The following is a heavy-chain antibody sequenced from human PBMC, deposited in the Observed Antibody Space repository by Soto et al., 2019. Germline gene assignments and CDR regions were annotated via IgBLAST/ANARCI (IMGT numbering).Heavy chain of an antibody. J-gene: IGHJ3*02. CDR2: ISSSGSTI. CDR3: ARGTEESSGGGFDI. Sequence: QPGGSLRLSCAASGFTFSSYEMNWVRQAPGKGLEWVSYISSSGSTIYYADSVKGRFTISRDNAKNSLYLQMNSLRAEDTAVYYCARGTEESSGGGFDIWGQATMVTVSS. V-gene: IGHV3-48*03. D-gene: IGHD6-19*01. CDR1: GFTFSSYE.